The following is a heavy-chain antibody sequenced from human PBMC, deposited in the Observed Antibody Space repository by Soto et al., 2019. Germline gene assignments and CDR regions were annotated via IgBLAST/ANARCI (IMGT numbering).Heavy chain of an antibody. CDR3: ARDAMVYSSGWGIDY. CDR2: IKQDGSEK. V-gene: IGHV3-7*03. D-gene: IGHD6-19*01. CDR1: GFTFSSYW. J-gene: IGHJ4*02. Sequence: EVQLVESGGGLVQPGGSLRLSCAASGFTFSSYWMSWVRQAPGKGLEWVANIKQDGSEKYYVDSVKGRFTISRDNAKNSLYLQMNSLRAEDTAVYYCARDAMVYSSGWGIDYWGQGTLVTVS.